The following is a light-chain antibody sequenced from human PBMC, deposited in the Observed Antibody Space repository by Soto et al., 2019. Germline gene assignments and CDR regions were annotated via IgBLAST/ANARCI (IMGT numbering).Light chain of an antibody. CDR1: QSVSSSF. CDR2: GAS. J-gene: IGKJ1*01. V-gene: IGKV3-20*01. Sequence: EIVLTQSPGTLSLSPGERATLSCRASQSVSSSFLAWSNQKPAQAPSLLIYGASNRATGIPDRFSGSGSGTDFTLTISRLEPEDFAVYYCQQYVTSPWAFGQGTKVAIE. CDR3: QQYVTSPWA.